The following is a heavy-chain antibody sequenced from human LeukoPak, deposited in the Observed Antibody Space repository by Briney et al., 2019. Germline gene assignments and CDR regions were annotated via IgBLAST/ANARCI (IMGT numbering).Heavy chain of an antibody. D-gene: IGHD2-8*01. CDR3: SSQYCSTADYSFLGAF. V-gene: IGHV4-39*01. Sequence: SETLSLTCTVSGASISSDTCCWGWIRQPPGKGLESLATVYSTGSTYYNPSLQSRLSISVDTSRNQISLRLSSVTAADTALYFCSSQYCSTADYSFLGAFWGHGTLVTVSS. CDR1: GASISSDTCC. CDR2: VYSTGST. J-gene: IGHJ4*01.